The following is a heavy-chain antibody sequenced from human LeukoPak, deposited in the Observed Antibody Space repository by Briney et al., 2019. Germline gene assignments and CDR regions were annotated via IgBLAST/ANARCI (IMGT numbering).Heavy chain of an antibody. CDR1: GFTFSSYS. D-gene: IGHD2-2*01. V-gene: IGHV3-21*04. J-gene: IGHJ4*02. Sequence: PGGSLRLSCAASGFTFSSYSMNWVRQAPGKGLEWVSSISSSSSYIYYADSVKGRFTISRDNSKNTLYLQMNSLRAEDTAVYYCAKVNSDIVVVPAATSFDYWGQGTLVTVSS. CDR3: AKVNSDIVVVPAATSFDY. CDR2: ISSSSSYI.